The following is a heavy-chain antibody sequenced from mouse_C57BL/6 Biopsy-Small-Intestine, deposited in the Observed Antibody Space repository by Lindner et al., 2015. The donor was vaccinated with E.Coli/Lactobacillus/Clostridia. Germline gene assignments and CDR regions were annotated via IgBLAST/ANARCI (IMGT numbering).Heavy chain of an antibody. Sequence: SVKVSCKVSGYTLTELSMHWVRQAPGKRLEWMGGFDPEDGETIYAQKFQGRVTMTEDTSTDTAYMELSSLRSEDTAVYYCAARIDRFGVVIIDYFDYWGQGTLVTVSS. CDR1: GYTLTELS. J-gene: IGHJ2*01. V-gene: IGHV1-18*01. CDR2: FDPEDGET. D-gene: IGHD1-1*01. CDR3: AARIDRFGVVIIDYFDY.